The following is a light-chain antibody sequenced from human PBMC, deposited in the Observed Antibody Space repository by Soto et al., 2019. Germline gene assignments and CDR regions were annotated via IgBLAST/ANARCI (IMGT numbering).Light chain of an antibody. CDR2: DAS. V-gene: IGKV1-5*01. J-gene: IGKJ1*01. CDR3: QQYNSYPWST. CDR1: QSISSW. Sequence: DIQMTQSPSTLSASVGDRVTITCRASQSISSWLAWYQQKPGKAPKLLIYDASSLESGVPSRFSGSGSGTEFTLTISSLQPDDFATYYCQQYNSYPWSTFGQGTKVEIK.